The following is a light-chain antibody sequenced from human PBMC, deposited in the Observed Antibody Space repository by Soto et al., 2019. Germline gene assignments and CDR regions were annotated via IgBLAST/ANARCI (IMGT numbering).Light chain of an antibody. CDR3: QQYNNWPLT. V-gene: IGKV3-15*01. Sequence: DILMTQSPATLSASPGEGATLSCRASQTISSNLAWYQQKPGQVPRLLMYGASTRATGIPARFSGSGSGTEFTLTISSLQSEDFAIYYCQQYNNWPLTFGQGTQVEIK. CDR1: QTISSN. J-gene: IGKJ1*01. CDR2: GAS.